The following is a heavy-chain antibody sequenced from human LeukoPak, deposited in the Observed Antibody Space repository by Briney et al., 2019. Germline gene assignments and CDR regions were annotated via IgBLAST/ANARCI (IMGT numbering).Heavy chain of an antibody. CDR2: ISSSSAFI. J-gene: IGHJ4*02. Sequence: GGSLRLSCAASGFTFSSYPMNWVRQAPGKGLERVSSISSSSAFIYDADSVKGRFTISRDNAKNSLYLQMNSLRAEDTAVYYCARSTRNSWSSFDCWGQGTLVTVSS. V-gene: IGHV3-21*01. D-gene: IGHD6-13*01. CDR1: GFTFSSYP. CDR3: ARSTRNSWSSFDC.